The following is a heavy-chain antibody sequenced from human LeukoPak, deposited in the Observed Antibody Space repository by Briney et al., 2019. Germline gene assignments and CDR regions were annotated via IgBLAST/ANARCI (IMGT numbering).Heavy chain of an antibody. V-gene: IGHV3-7*01. CDR1: GFTFSSHW. CDR2: INQDESEK. J-gene: IGHJ6*02. Sequence: PGGSLRLSCAGSGFTFSSHWMSWVRQAPEKGLEWVAHINQDESEKDSVGSVKGRFTISRDNSKNLLYLQMNNLRVEDTAVYFCARGHYGLDVWGQGTTVTVSS. CDR3: ARGHYGLDV.